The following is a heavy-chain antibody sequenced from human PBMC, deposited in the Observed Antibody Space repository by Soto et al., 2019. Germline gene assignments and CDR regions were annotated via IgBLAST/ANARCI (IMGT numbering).Heavy chain of an antibody. Sequence: ASVNVSCKGSGYTFTSYYIHWVRQAPGQGLEWMGIINPSGGSTSYAQKFQGRVTMTRDTSTSTVYMELSSLRSEDTAVYYCARADVGATGNYYYYGMDVWGKGTTVTVSS. CDR1: GYTFTSYY. CDR3: ARADVGATGNYYYYGMDV. D-gene: IGHD1-26*01. V-gene: IGHV1-46*01. J-gene: IGHJ6*04. CDR2: INPSGGST.